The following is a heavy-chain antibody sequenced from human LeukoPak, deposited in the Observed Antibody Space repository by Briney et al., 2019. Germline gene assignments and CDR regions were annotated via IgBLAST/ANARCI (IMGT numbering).Heavy chain of an antibody. Sequence: QSGGSLRLSCAASGFIFSSYGMHCVRQAPGKGLEWVAFLRYDGSNKYYADSVKGRFTISRDNSNNTLYLQMNSLRAEDTAAYYCAKDQGRSGSSLVDYWGQGSLVTVSS. J-gene: IGHJ4*02. D-gene: IGHD6-6*01. CDR3: AKDQGRSGSSLVDY. CDR1: GFIFSSYG. V-gene: IGHV3-30*02. CDR2: LRYDGSNK.